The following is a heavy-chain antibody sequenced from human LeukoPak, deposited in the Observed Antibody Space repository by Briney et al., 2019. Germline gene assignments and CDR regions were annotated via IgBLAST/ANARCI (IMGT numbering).Heavy chain of an antibody. CDR2: INHSGST. CDR1: GGSFSGYY. V-gene: IGHV4-34*01. J-gene: IGHJ5*02. Sequence: SETLSLTCAVSGGSFSGYYWSWIRQPPGKGLEWIGEINHSGSTNYNPSLKSRVTISVDTSKNQFSLKLSSVTAADTAVYYCARGPYQLRRWFDPWGQGTLVTVSS. D-gene: IGHD3-3*01. CDR3: ARGPYQLRRWFDP.